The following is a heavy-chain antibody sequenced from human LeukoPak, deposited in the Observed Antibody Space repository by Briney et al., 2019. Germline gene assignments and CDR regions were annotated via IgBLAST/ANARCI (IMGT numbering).Heavy chain of an antibody. Sequence: PSETLSLTCTVSGGSISSYYWSWIRQPPGKGLEWIGYIYYSGSTNYNPSLKSRVTISVDTSKNQFSLKLSSVTAADTAVYYCASLYDQREFDYWGQGTLVTVSS. CDR2: IYYSGST. CDR3: ASLYDQREFDY. CDR1: GGSISSYY. D-gene: IGHD5/OR15-5a*01. J-gene: IGHJ4*02. V-gene: IGHV4-59*01.